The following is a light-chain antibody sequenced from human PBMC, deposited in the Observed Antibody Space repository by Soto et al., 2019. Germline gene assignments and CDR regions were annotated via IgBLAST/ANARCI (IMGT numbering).Light chain of an antibody. Sequence: QSVLTQPPSVSGAPGQRVTISCTGNSSNIGAGHDVHWYQQPPGTAPKLLIFRNNNRASGVPGRFSGARSGTSASLAITGHQTGDEADYYCQSFDSNLSGWVFGGGTKLPS. CDR3: QSFDSNLSGWV. V-gene: IGLV1-40*01. CDR2: RNN. J-gene: IGLJ3*02. CDR1: SSNIGAGHD.